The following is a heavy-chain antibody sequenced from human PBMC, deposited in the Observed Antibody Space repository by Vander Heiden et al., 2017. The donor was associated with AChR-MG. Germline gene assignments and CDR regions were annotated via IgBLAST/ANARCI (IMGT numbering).Heavy chain of an antibody. CDR2: IYYDGHT. J-gene: IGHJ6*03. Sequence: QVQLQESGPGLVKPSETQSPTCSVSTVSVCRAIYSWTEIRKPPGKGLEWIGYIYYDGHTNYNPSLRSRVTMSVDTSREQFSLSLRSVSAANTAVYYCARVTMKTTVVTPHMDVWGKGTTVTVSS. D-gene: IGHD4-17*01. V-gene: IGHV4-61*01. CDR1: TVSVCRAIYS. CDR3: ARVTMKTTVVTPHMDV.